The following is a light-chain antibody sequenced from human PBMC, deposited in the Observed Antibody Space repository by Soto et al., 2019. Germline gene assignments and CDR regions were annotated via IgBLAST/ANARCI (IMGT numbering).Light chain of an antibody. CDR1: QSVSSN. CDR2: GAS. Sequence: EIVMTQSPATLSVSTGERATLSCRASQSVSSNLAWYQQKPGQAPRLLIYGASTRATGIPARFSGSGSGTEFTLTISSLQSEDFAVYYCQHYNNWPPWTFRQGTKVEIK. CDR3: QHYNNWPPWT. V-gene: IGKV3-15*01. J-gene: IGKJ1*01.